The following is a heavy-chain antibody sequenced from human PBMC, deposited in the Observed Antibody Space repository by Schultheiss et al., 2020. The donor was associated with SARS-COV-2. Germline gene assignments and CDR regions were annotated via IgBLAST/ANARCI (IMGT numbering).Heavy chain of an antibody. J-gene: IGHJ3*02. CDR3: AKDPAYCGGDCVSLFSRGDAFDI. CDR2: ISGSGGST. V-gene: IGHV3-23*01. Sequence: GESLKISCAASRFTFSSCDMSWVRQAPGKGLEWVSAISGSGGSTYYADSVKGRFTISRDNSKNTLYLQMNSLRAEDTAVYYCAKDPAYCGGDCVSLFSRGDAFDIWGQGTMVTVSS. D-gene: IGHD2-21*02. CDR1: RFTFSSCD.